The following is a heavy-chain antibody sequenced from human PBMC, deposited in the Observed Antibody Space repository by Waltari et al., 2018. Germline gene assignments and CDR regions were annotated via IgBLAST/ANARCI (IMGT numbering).Heavy chain of an antibody. CDR3: ACLCGGDSNY. Sequence: QVQLQESGPGLVKPSQTLSLTCTVSGGSISSGSYYWSWIRQPAGKGLEWIGYIYTSGSTNYNPSLKSRVTISVDTSKNQFSLKLSSVTAADTAVYYCACLCGGDSNYWGQGTLVTVSS. J-gene: IGHJ4*02. V-gene: IGHV4-61*09. CDR2: IYTSGST. D-gene: IGHD2-21*01. CDR1: GGSISSGSYY.